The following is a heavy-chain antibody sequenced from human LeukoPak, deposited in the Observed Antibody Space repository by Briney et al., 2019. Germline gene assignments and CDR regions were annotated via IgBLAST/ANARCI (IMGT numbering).Heavy chain of an antibody. CDR3: ASWARCSGGSCYSGGYYYYYMDV. CDR1: GGTFSSYA. D-gene: IGHD2-15*01. J-gene: IGHJ6*03. Sequence: GASATVSCKASGGTFSSYAISWVRQAPGQGLEWMGGIIPIFGTANYAQKFQGRVTITADKSTSTAYMELSSLRSEDTAVYYCASWARCSGGSCYSGGYYYYYMDVWGKGTTVTISS. V-gene: IGHV1-69*06. CDR2: IIPIFGTA.